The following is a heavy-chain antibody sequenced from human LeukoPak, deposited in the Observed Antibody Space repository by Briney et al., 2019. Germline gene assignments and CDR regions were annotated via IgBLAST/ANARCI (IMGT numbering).Heavy chain of an antibody. D-gene: IGHD3-3*01. CDR2: ISGGGST. CDR3: ARGSPYDFWSGAA. J-gene: IGHJ3*01. Sequence: GGSLRLSCAASGFTFNNYAMSWVRQAPGQGLEWVSAISGGGSTYYADSVKGRFTISRDNSKNALYLQMHSLRAEDTAVYYCARGSPYDFWSGAAWGQGTMVTVSS. V-gene: IGHV3-23*01. CDR1: GFTFNNYA.